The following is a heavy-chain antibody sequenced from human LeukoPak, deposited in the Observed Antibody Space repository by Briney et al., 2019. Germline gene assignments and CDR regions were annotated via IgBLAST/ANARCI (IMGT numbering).Heavy chain of an antibody. Sequence: SETLSLTCTVSGGSISTYFWSWLRQPAGKGLEWIGRISPSGNTDYNPSLESRVTMSIDTSNNRFSLTLTSVTAADTAVYYCTRDLYYYDSRRDAFDIWGQGTMATVSS. V-gene: IGHV4-4*07. D-gene: IGHD3-22*01. J-gene: IGHJ3*02. CDR2: ISPSGNT. CDR1: GGSISTYF. CDR3: TRDLYYYDSRRDAFDI.